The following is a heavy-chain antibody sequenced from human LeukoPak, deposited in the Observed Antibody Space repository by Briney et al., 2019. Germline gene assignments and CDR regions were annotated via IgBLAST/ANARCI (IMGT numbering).Heavy chain of an antibody. V-gene: IGHV1-8*01. Sequence: ASVKVSCKASGYTFTSYDVNWVRQATGQGLEWMGWMNPDSGNTGYAQKFQGRVTMTRYTSINTAYMELSSLRSEDTAVYYCARGVITMVRVFPVGWFDPWGQGTLVTVSS. J-gene: IGHJ5*02. CDR2: MNPDSGNT. CDR1: GYTFTSYD. D-gene: IGHD3-10*01. CDR3: ARGVITMVRVFPVGWFDP.